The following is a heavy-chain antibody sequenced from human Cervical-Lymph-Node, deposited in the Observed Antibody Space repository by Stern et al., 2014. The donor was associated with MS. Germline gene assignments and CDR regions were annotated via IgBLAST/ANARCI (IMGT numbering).Heavy chain of an antibody. CDR3: ARQRWGKDDYVGLIDQ. V-gene: IGHV4-39*01. CDR2: VYHSGSA. J-gene: IGHJ4*02. Sequence: QVQLQESGPGLVKPSETLSLTCSVSCASISSSGYYWGWIRQPPGKGLEWIGSVYHSGSASYNPSCNSRVTIPVDASRNQFSLKLSSVTAADTAVFYCARQRWGKDDYVGLIDQWGQGMLVTVSS. D-gene: IGHD4/OR15-4a*01. CDR1: CASISSSGYY.